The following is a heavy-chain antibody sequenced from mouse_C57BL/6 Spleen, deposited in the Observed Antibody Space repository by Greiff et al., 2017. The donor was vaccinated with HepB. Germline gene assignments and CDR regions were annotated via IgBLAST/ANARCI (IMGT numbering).Heavy chain of an antibody. Sequence: QVHVKQSGAELVRPGASVKLSCKASGYTFTDYYINWVKQRPGQGLEWIARIYPGSGNTYYNEKFKGKATLTAEKSSSTAYMQLSSLTSEDSAVYFCARSDSSGYGYFDYWGQSTTLTVSS. CDR2: IYPGSGNT. V-gene: IGHV1-76*01. J-gene: IGHJ2*01. D-gene: IGHD3-2*02. CDR1: GYTFTDYY. CDR3: ARSDSSGYGYFDY.